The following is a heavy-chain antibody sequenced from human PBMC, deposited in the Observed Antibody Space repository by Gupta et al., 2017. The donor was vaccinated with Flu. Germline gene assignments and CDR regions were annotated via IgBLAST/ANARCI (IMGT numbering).Heavy chain of an antibody. D-gene: IGHD3-3*01. CDR2: ISSSSSYI. CDR3: ARDRGVGGYYDFWSGYSPMEY. Sequence: EVQRVESGGGLVKPGGSLRLSCAASGLTFSSYSMNCVRQAPGKGLEWVSSISSSSSYIYYADSVKGRFTISRDNAKNSLYLQMNSLRAEDTAVYYCARDRGVGGYYDFWSGYSPMEYWGQGTLVTVSS. V-gene: IGHV3-21*01. CDR1: GLTFSSYS. J-gene: IGHJ4*02.